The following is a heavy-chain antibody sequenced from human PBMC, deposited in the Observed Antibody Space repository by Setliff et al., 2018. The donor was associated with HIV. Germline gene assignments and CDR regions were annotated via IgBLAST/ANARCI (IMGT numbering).Heavy chain of an antibody. J-gene: IGHJ4*02. D-gene: IGHD3-3*01. CDR3: ARDVMEYFGNYFDY. V-gene: IGHV4-39*07. Sequence: NPSETLSLTCNVSGGSISNNNYYWGWVRQPPGKGLEWIASIYYTGTTSYNPALKSRVALSVGAAKNQFSLKLTSVTAADTALYYCARDVMEYFGNYFDYWGQGALVTVSS. CDR1: GGSISNNNYY. CDR2: IYYTGTT.